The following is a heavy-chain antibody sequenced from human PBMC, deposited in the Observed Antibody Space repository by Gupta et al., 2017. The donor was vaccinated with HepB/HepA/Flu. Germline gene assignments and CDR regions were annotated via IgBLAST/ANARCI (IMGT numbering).Heavy chain of an antibody. Sequence: QVQLVQSGAEVKKPGSSVKVSCKASGGTFSSYAIRWVRQAPGQGLEWMGGIIPICGTANYAQKFQGRVTITADESTSTAYMELSSLRSEDTAVYYCARLSKGILGQDYFDYWGQGTLVTVSS. V-gene: IGHV1-69*01. CDR1: GGTFSSYA. D-gene: IGHD7-27*01. CDR3: ARLSKGILGQDYFDY. CDR2: IIPICGTA. J-gene: IGHJ4*02.